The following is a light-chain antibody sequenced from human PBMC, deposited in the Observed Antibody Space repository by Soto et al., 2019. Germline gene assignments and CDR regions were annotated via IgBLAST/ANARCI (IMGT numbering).Light chain of an antibody. CDR1: QSVSSN. J-gene: IGKJ5*01. CDR2: GAS. Sequence: EIVMTQSPATLSVSPGERATLSCRASQSVSSNLAWYQQKHGQAPRLLIYGASTRATGIPARFSGSRSGTEFTLTISSMQSEDFAVYYCRQYNNWPPITFGQGTRLEIK. V-gene: IGKV3-15*01. CDR3: RQYNNWPPIT.